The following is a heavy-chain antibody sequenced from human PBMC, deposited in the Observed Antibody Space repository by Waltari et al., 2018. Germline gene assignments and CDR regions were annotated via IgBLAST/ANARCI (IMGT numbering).Heavy chain of an antibody. CDR2: IIPIFGTA. Sequence: QVQLVQSGAEVKKPGSSVKVSCKASGGTFSSYAISWVRQAPGQGLEWMGGIIPIFGTANYAQESQGRVTITTHESTSTAYMELGSLGYEDTAVYYCAGRGSYWGGGIDYWGQGTLVTVSS. J-gene: IGHJ4*02. D-gene: IGHD1-26*01. CDR3: AGRGSYWGGGIDY. V-gene: IGHV1-69*05. CDR1: GGTFSSYA.